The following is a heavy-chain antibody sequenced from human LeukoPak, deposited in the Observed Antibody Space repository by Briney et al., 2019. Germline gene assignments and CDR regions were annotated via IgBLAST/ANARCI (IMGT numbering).Heavy chain of an antibody. J-gene: IGHJ4*02. CDR1: GFTLCKYG. V-gene: IGHV3-23*01. CDR3: ATEGFYY. CDR2: ISKSGDIT. Sequence: GGSLRLSCVASGFTLCKYGMKWVRQAAGKGLEYVSGISKSGDITHYVDSVRGRFTISRDNSKNTLYFQMDSLRAEDTALYYCATEGFYYWGPGTLVTVSS.